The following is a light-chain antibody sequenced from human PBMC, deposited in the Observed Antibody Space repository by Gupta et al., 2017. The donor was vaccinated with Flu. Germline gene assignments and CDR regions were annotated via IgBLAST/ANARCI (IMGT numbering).Light chain of an antibody. J-gene: IGLJ3*02. CDR3: QVWDTNTDHWW. V-gene: IGLV3-21*02. Sequence: GQTASIACGGDNIGSETVHWYQQKPGQAPVLVLYDDDFRPAGIPGRFSGSNSGNTATLTISRGEAGDEADYYCQVWDTNTDHWWFGGGTMLTVL. CDR1: NIGSET. CDR2: DDD.